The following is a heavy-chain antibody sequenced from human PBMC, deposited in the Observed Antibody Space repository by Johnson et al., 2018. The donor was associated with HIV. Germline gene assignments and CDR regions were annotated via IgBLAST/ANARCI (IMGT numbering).Heavy chain of an antibody. CDR2: ISYDGSNK. D-gene: IGHD3-16*02. Sequence: VQLVESGGGLVQPGGSLRLSCAASGFTFSSYDMHWVRQAPGKGLEWVAVISYDGSNKYYADSVKGRFTISRDNSKNTLYLQMNSLRAEDTALYYCARGIMITFGGVIPNDAFDIWGQGTMVTVSS. V-gene: IGHV3-30*03. CDR3: ARGIMITFGGVIPNDAFDI. J-gene: IGHJ3*02. CDR1: GFTFSSYD.